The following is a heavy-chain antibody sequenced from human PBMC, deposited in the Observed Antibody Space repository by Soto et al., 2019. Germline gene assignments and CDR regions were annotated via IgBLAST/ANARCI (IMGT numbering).Heavy chain of an antibody. J-gene: IGHJ6*02. Sequence: SETLSLTCTVSGGSISSGGYYWSWIRQHPGKGLEWIGYIYYSGSTYYNPSLKSRVTISVDTSKNQFSLKLSSVTAADTAVYYCARDHYYDSSGYVGGMDVWGQGTTVTVSS. D-gene: IGHD3-22*01. CDR3: ARDHYYDSSGYVGGMDV. CDR1: GGSISSGGYY. V-gene: IGHV4-31*03. CDR2: IYYSGST.